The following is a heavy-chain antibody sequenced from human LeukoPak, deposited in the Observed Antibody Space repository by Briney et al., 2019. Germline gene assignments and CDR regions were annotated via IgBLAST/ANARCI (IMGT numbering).Heavy chain of an antibody. CDR1: GGSISSGSYY. Sequence: SETPSLTCTVSGGSISSGSYYWSWIRQPAGKGLEWIGRIYTSGSTNYNPSLKSRVTISIDTSKNQFSLKPSSVTAADTAVYYCASGAPRSGFYWGQGTLVTVSS. D-gene: IGHD5-18*01. CDR2: IYTSGST. V-gene: IGHV4-61*02. CDR3: ASGAPRSGFY. J-gene: IGHJ4*02.